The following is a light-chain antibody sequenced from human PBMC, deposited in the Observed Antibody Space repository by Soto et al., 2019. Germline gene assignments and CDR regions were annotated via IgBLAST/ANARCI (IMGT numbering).Light chain of an antibody. Sequence: DIVLTQSPGTLSLSPGERATLSCRASQSFSSYLAWYQQKPGQAPRLLIYGASSRATGIPDRFSGSGSGTDCTLTISRLEPEDFAVYYCQQYGSSSRTFGQGTKLEIK. V-gene: IGKV3-20*01. CDR2: GAS. CDR1: QSFSSY. J-gene: IGKJ1*01. CDR3: QQYGSSSRT.